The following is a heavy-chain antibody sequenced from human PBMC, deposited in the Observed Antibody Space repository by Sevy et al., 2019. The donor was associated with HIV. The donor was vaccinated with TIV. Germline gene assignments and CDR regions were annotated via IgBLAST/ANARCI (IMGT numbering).Heavy chain of an antibody. J-gene: IGHJ3*02. CDR1: GFTFGDYA. CDR2: INWNGGNI. CDR3: ASSGYNCGYGAFDI. D-gene: IGHD5-18*01. Sequence: GGSLRLSCVASGFTFGDYAMYWVRQVPGKGLEWVSGINWNGGNIGYADSVKGRLTISRDNAKNSLYLQINSLRAEDTALYYCASSGYNCGYGAFDIWGQGTQVTVSS. V-gene: IGHV3-9*01.